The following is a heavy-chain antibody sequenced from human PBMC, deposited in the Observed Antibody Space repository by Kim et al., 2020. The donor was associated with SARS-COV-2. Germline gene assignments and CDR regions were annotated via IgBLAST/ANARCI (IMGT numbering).Heavy chain of an antibody. CDR3: ATKLLWFGELSKWGYYFDY. Sequence: GGSLRLSCAASGFTFSSYAMSWVRQAPGKGLEWVSAISGSGGSTYYADSVKGRFTISRDNSKNTLYLQMNSLRAEDTAVYYCATKLLWFGELSKWGYYFDYWGQGTLVTVSS. J-gene: IGHJ4*02. D-gene: IGHD3-10*01. CDR1: GFTFSSYA. CDR2: ISGSGGST. V-gene: IGHV3-23*01.